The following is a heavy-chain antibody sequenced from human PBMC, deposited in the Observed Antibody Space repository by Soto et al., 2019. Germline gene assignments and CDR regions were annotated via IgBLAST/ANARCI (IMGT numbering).Heavy chain of an antibody. D-gene: IGHD3-3*01. V-gene: IGHV3-7*01. J-gene: IGHJ6*03. CDR2: IKQDGSEK. CDR3: ARGLFGEILRFLEWSYYYYMDV. Sequence: GGSLRLSCAASGFTFSSYWMSWVRQAPGKGLEWVANIKQDGSEKYYVDSVKGRFTISRDNAKNSLYLQMNGLRAEDTAVYYGARGLFGEILRFLEWSYYYYMDVWGKWTTVTVSS. CDR1: GFTFSSYW.